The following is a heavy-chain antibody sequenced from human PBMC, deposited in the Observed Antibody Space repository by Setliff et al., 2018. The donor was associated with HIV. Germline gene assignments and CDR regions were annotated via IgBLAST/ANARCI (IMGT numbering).Heavy chain of an antibody. CDR3: ARELLRSWDGSENSYKPYYFDY. CDR1: GVSISNYY. V-gene: IGHV4-59*12. J-gene: IGHJ4*02. CDR2: IYYNGIT. D-gene: IGHD3-10*01. Sequence: SETLSLTCTVSGVSISNYYWSWIRQPPGKGLEWIGSIYYNGITNYNPSLKSRVTISVDTSKNQFSLKLSSVTAADTAVYYCARELLRSWDGSENSYKPYYFDYWGQGTLVTVSS.